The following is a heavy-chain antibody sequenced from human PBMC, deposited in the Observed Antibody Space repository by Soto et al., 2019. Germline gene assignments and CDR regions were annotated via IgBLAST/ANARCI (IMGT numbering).Heavy chain of an antibody. J-gene: IGHJ6*03. D-gene: IGHD2-2*01. CDR2: IKQDGSEK. CDR1: GFTFSSYW. V-gene: IGHV3-7*01. CDR3: AREGYCSSTSCPNYYYYYMDV. Sequence: GGSLRLSCAASGFTFSSYWMSWVRQAPGKGLEWVANIKQDGSEKYYVDSVKGRFTISRDNAKNSLYLQMNSLRAEDTAVYYCAREGYCSSTSCPNYYYYYMDVWGKGTTVTVSS.